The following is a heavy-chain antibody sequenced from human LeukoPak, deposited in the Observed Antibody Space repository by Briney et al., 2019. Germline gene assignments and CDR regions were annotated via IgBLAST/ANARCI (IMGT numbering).Heavy chain of an antibody. J-gene: IGHJ4*02. V-gene: IGHV3-30*04. CDR3: AKGLYYYDSSLD. D-gene: IGHD3-22*01. Sequence: GGSLRLSCAASGFTFSSYAMHWVRRAPGKGLEWVAVISYDGPNKNYADSVKGRFTISRDNSKNTLYLQMNSLRAEDTAVYYCAKGLYYYDSSLDWGQGTLVTVSS. CDR2: ISYDGPNK. CDR1: GFTFSSYA.